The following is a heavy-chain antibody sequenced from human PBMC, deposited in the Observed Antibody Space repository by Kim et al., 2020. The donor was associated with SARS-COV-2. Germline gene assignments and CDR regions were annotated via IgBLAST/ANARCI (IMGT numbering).Heavy chain of an antibody. J-gene: IGHJ5*02. Sequence: SETLSLTCTVSGYSISAGSYWCYLRQPPGQALEWIGNLYHGGRPYYNPSLRGRVTISEDSSKHQFSLRLSSLTATDTAVYYCARAREMAFGPWGQGTMVTVSS. CDR1: GYSISAGSY. CDR3: ARAREMAFGP. CDR2: LYHGGRP. V-gene: IGHV4-38-2*02. D-gene: IGHD2-8*01.